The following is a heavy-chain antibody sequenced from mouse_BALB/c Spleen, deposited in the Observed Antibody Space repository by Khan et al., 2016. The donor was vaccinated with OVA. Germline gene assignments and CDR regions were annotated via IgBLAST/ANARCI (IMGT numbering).Heavy chain of an antibody. CDR3: VRDRSYGHSWAMDY. D-gene: IGHD2-1*01. V-gene: IGHV2-9*02. CDR2: IWAGGDT. CDR1: GFSLTSNG. J-gene: IGHJ4*01. Sequence: VQLKESGPGLVAPSQILSIICTVSGFSLTSNGVHWVRQPPGKGLDWLGVIWAGGDTNYNSALMSILSISKDNSQSQVFLKMNSLPTDDTPMYYCVRDRSYGHSWAMDYWGQGTAVTVSS.